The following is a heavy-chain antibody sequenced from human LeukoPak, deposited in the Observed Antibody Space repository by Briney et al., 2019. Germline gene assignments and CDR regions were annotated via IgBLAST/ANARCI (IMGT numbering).Heavy chain of an antibody. Sequence: SETLSLTCAVSGGSVSTSGYYWGWVRQPPGQGLEWIASIYYSGSTYYNPSVQGRVTMYLDTSKNHFSLRLTSVTAADTAVYFCAFRPGSYDFWRPDAFDLWGQGTMVTVSS. J-gene: IGHJ3*01. CDR1: GGSVSTSGYY. CDR3: AFRPGSYDFWRPDAFDL. D-gene: IGHD3-3*01. V-gene: IGHV4-39*01. CDR2: IYYSGST.